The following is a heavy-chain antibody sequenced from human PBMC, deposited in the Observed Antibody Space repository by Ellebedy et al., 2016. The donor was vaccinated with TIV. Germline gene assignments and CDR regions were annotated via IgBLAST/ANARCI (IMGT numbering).Heavy chain of an antibody. V-gene: IGHV5-51*01. CDR2: VYPGDSNT. D-gene: IGHD3-16*01. CDR3: ARHQKGGVTVDAFHR. CDR1: GYSFTNYW. Sequence: KVSCKGSGYSFTNYWIGWVRQMPGKGLEWMGIVYPGDSNTLYSPSFQGQVTISADRSISTAYLQWSSLKASDTAIYYCARHQKGGVTVDAFHRWGQGTMVTVSS. J-gene: IGHJ3*02.